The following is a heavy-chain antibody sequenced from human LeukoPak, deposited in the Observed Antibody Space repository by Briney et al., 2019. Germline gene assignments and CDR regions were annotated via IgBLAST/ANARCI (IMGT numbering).Heavy chain of an antibody. CDR1: GFTFSSYS. CDR2: ISSSSSYI. V-gene: IGHV3-21*01. D-gene: IGHD1-26*01. CDR3: ARARNSGSYQEAIDY. J-gene: IGHJ4*02. Sequence: GGSLRLSCAASGFTFSSYSMNWVRQAPGKGLEWVSSISSSSSYIYYADSVKGRFTISRDNAKNSLYLQMNSLRAEDTAVYYCARARNSGSYQEAIDYWGQGTLVTVSS.